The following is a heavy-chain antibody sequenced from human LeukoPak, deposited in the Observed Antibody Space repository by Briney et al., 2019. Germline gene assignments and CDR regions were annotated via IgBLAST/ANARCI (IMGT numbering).Heavy chain of an antibody. V-gene: IGHV4-39*07. CDR1: GASISSPTFY. CDR2: VYHTGSS. D-gene: IGHD4-17*01. Sequence: SETVSLTCTVSGASISSPTFYRGWTRQSPGKGLEWIGNVYHTGSSFYTASLKSRVTISIDTSKNQFSLNLMSVTAADTAIYFCAKAGVLPTGDWFSPWGPGILVTVSS. J-gene: IGHJ5*02. CDR3: AKAGVLPTGDWFSP.